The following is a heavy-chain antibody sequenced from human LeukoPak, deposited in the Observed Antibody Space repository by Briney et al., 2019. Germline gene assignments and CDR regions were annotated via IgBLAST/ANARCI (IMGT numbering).Heavy chain of an antibody. D-gene: IGHD3-3*01. J-gene: IGHJ4*02. CDR3: AREGSITIFGVVTPVFDY. V-gene: IGHV3-30-3*01. Sequence: SNISYAASVQGRFTISRDNSKNTLYLQMNSLRAEDTAVYYCAREGSITIFGVVTPVFDYWGQGTLVTVSS. CDR2: SNI.